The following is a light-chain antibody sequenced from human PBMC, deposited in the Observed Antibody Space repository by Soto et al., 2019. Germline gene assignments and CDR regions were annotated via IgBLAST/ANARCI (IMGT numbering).Light chain of an antibody. CDR2: AAS. Sequence: DFQLTQSPSSLSASVGDRVTIACRAGQSIDIYLNWYQHKAGEAPKLLISAASSLQSGVPSRFSGSWFGTDFTLIISSLQPEDFATYYCQQSYTTPTFGQGTKVEIK. CDR3: QQSYTTPT. V-gene: IGKV1-39*01. CDR1: QSIDIY. J-gene: IGKJ1*01.